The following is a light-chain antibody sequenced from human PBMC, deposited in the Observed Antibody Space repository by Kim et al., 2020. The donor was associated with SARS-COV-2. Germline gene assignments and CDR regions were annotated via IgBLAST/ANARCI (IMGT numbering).Light chain of an antibody. CDR2: KAS. CDR3: QQYNSYLLT. CDR1: QSISSW. V-gene: IGKV1-5*03. J-gene: IGKJ4*01. Sequence: DIRMTQSPSTLSASVGDRVTITCRASQSISSWLAWYQQKPGKAPKLLIYKASSLESGVPSRSSGSGSGTEFTLTISSLQPDDFATYYCQQYNSYLLTFGGGTKVDIK.